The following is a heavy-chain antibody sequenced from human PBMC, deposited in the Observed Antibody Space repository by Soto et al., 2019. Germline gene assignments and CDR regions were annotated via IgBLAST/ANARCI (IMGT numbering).Heavy chain of an antibody. V-gene: IGHV1-46*02. D-gene: IGHD2-21*02. J-gene: IGHJ6*02. CDR1: GFSFNTYY. Sequence: QVQLVQSGAELKKPGASVSLSCKASGFSFNTYYVHWVRQSPGEGLQWMGVINPSNGFTSSPQKSQARVTMSADSSTRTGYLELSGLTSEDTAVYFCARDWPDTYCGGDCPLGYYYHGMGVWGQGTAVTVSS. CDR3: ARDWPDTYCGGDCPLGYYYHGMGV. CDR2: INPSNGFT.